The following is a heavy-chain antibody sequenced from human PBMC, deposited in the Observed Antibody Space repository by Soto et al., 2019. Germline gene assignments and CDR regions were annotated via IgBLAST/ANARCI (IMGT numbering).Heavy chain of an antibody. CDR1: GFTFSSYG. D-gene: IGHD3-3*01. CDR3: AKDRTTTYYDFWSGYSYYYYCINV. J-gene: IGHJ6*02. Sequence: GGSLRLSCAASGFTFSSYGIRWVRQAPDKGLERVSVISYDKSNKYYADSVKGQFTISRDNSKNTLYLQMNSLRAEDTAVYYCAKDRTTTYYDFWSGYSYYYYCINVWGQVNTVTFSS. V-gene: IGHV3-30*05. CDR2: ISYDKSNK.